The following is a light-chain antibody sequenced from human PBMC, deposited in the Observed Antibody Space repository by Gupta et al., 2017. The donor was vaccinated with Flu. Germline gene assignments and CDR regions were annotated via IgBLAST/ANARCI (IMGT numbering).Light chain of an antibody. Sequence: IVLTPPHLHLVAPPGEPTSISCRFRRSFLFSKGYNYLAWYLQKPGQSPQLLIYLGSTRASGVPDRFSGGGSGTDFTLSISRLEAEDVAVYYCMQDLSNPLTFGEGTKVEIK. CDR1: RSFLFSKGYNY. CDR3: MQDLSNPLT. V-gene: IGKV2-28*01. J-gene: IGKJ4*02. CDR2: LGS.